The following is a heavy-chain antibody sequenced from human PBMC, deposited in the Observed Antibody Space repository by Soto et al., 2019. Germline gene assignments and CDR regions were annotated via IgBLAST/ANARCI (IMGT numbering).Heavy chain of an antibody. CDR1: GGSFSGYY. J-gene: IGHJ4*02. CDR2: INHSGST. Sequence: QVQLQQWGAGLLKPSETLSLTCAVYGGSFSGYYWSWIRQPPGRVLELIGEINHSGSTNYNPSLKSRVTISVDTSKNPFSLKLSSVTAADTAVYYCARDRITMVRGVMAPYFDYWGQGTLVTVSS. CDR3: ARDRITMVRGVMAPYFDY. D-gene: IGHD3-10*01. V-gene: IGHV4-34*01.